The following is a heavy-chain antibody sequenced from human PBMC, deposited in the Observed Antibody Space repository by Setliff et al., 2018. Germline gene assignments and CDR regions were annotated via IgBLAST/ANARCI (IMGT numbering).Heavy chain of an antibody. CDR1: GDSINSYPYY. CDR3: ARHAPGAIDY. J-gene: IGHJ4*02. CDR2: IYYTGIT. V-gene: IGHV4-39*01. Sequence: PSETLSLTCTVSGDSINSYPYYWGWIRQPPGKGLEWIGNIYYTGITYHNPSLKSRVTISVDTSKNHFSLKLSSVTAADTAVYYCARHAPGAIDYWGQGALVTVSS.